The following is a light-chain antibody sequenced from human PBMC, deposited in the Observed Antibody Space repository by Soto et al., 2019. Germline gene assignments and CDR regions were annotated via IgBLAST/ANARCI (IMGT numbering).Light chain of an antibody. V-gene: IGKV3-20*01. CDR2: GAS. CDR3: QQYANSPPCT. Sequence: EIVLTQSPGTLSLSTGERATLSCRASQSVDTFLVWYQQKPGQAPRLLIFGASSRATGIPDSFRGSGSGTDFTLTISGLEPEDFAVYYCQQYANSPPCTFGQGTKVDIK. CDR1: QSVDTF. J-gene: IGKJ1*01.